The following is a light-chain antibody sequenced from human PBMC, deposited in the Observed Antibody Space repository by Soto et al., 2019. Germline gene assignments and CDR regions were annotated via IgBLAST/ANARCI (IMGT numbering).Light chain of an antibody. CDR3: MQALQTPYS. J-gene: IGKJ2*01. CDR2: LAS. V-gene: IGKV2-28*01. Sequence: DIVRTQSPLSLPVSPGEPASISCRSSQSLLHRNGYSSLDWYLQKPGQSPRLLIYLASTWASGVPDKFSASGSGTVLTLKISRVEAEDVGIYYCMQALQTPYSFGQGTKLEI. CDR1: QSLLHRNGYSS.